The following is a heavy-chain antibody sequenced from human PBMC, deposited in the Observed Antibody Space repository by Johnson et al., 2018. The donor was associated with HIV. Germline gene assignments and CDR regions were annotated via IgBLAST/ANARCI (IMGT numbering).Heavy chain of an antibody. J-gene: IGHJ3*02. CDR2: ISYDGSNK. D-gene: IGHD5-18*01. CDR1: GFTFSDYP. CDR3: ARDPRIQLWLAAFDI. Sequence: QVQLVESGGGVVQPGRSLRLSCAASGFTFSDYPMHWVRQAPGQGLEWVAVISYDGSNKYYADSMKGRLTISRDNSKNTLYLQMNSLRPEDTAVYYCARDPRIQLWLAAFDIWGQGTMVTVSS. V-gene: IGHV3-30-3*01.